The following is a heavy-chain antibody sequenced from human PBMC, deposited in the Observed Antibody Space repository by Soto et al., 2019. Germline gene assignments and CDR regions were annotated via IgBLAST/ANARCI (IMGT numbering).Heavy chain of an antibody. D-gene: IGHD3-22*01. CDR3: ARPFAYDSSGPNFDY. CDR1: GFTFSSYA. J-gene: IGHJ4*02. Sequence: QVQLVESGGGVVQPGRSLRLSCAASGFTFSSYAMHWVRQAPGKGLEWVAVISYDGSNKYYADSVKGRFTISRDNSKNTLYLQMNSLRAEDTAVYYCARPFAYDSSGPNFDYWGQGTLVTVSS. CDR2: ISYDGSNK. V-gene: IGHV3-30-3*01.